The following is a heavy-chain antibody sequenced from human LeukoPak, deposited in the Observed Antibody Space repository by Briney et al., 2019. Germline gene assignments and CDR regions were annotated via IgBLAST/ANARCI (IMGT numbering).Heavy chain of an antibody. D-gene: IGHD6-19*01. V-gene: IGHV3-74*01. CDR2: MNSDGSST. J-gene: IGHJ4*02. CDR1: GFTFSSYW. Sequence: GGSLRLSCAASGFTFSSYWMHWVRQAPGKGLVWVSRMNSDGSSTSYADSVKGRLTISRDNAKNTLYMQMNSLRAEDTAVYYCARGYSSGWNNLDYWGQGTLVTVSS. CDR3: ARGYSSGWNNLDY.